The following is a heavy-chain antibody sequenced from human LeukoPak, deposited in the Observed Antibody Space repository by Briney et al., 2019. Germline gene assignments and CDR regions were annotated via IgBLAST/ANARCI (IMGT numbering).Heavy chain of an antibody. CDR3: ATDISTHYFGS. Sequence: GGSLRPSCAASGSSFSSYGMHWVRQAPGKGLEWVTFIWYDASNKYYAESVKGRFTISRDNSRNTLFLQMDSLRAEDTAIYYCATDISTHYFGSWGQGTPVTASS. J-gene: IGHJ4*02. CDR1: GSSFSSYG. D-gene: IGHD3-9*01. CDR2: IWYDASNK. V-gene: IGHV3-30*02.